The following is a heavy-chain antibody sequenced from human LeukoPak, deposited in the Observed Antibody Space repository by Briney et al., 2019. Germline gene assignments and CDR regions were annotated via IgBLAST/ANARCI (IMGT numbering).Heavy chain of an antibody. J-gene: IGHJ4*02. CDR2: ITSSGSTI. D-gene: IGHD6-6*01. CDR3: TSSSPFDY. Sequence: GGSLRLSCAASGFAFSSYSMNWVRQAPGKELEWVSYITSSGSTIYYTDSVRGRFTISRDNARNSLYLQMNSLRAEDTAVYYCTSSSPFDYWGQGTLVTVSS. V-gene: IGHV3-48*01. CDR1: GFAFSSYS.